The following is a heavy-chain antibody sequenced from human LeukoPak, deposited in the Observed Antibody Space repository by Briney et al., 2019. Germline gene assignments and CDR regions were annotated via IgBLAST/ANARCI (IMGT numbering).Heavy chain of an antibody. Sequence: GGSLRLSCAASGFTFDDYGMSWVRQAPGKGLEWISGVNWNGGSTGYADSVKGRFTISRDNAKNSLYLQMNSLRAEDTAVYYCAVIWSDPAHYFDYWGQGTLVTVSS. V-gene: IGHV3-20*04. J-gene: IGHJ4*02. D-gene: IGHD3-3*01. CDR2: VNWNGGST. CDR1: GFTFDDYG. CDR3: AVIWSDPAHYFDY.